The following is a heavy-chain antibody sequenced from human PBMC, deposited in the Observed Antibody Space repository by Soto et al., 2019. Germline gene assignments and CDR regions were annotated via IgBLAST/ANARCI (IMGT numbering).Heavy chain of an antibody. CDR3: AREGNDCIGYYGFNWFDP. CDR1: GGSISSYY. D-gene: IGHD3-22*01. V-gene: IGHV4-59*01. CDR2: IYYSGST. J-gene: IGHJ5*02. Sequence: PSETLSLTCTVSGGSISSYYWSWIRQPPGKGLEWIGYIYYSGSTNYNPSLKSRVTISVDTSKNQFSLKLSSVTAADTAVYYCAREGNDCIGYYGFNWFDPRCPGTLVTVPS.